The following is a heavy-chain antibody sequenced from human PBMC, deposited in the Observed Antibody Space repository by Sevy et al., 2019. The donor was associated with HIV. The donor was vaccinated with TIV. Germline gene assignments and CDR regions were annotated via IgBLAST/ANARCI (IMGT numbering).Heavy chain of an antibody. D-gene: IGHD2-21*02. J-gene: IGHJ4*02. Sequence: ASVKVSCEASGYIFTTYGITWVRQAPGQGLEWMGWISVANGRTNYAQKFQGRVTMTTDTSTSTAYMELRSLTFDDAAVYYCARDQTLVTTIPGDYWGQGTLVTVSS. CDR3: ARDQTLVTTIPGDY. CDR2: ISVANGRT. CDR1: GYIFTTYG. V-gene: IGHV1-18*01.